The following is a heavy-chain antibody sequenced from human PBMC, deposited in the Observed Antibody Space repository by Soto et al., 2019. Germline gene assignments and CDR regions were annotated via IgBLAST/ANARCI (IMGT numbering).Heavy chain of an antibody. D-gene: IGHD5-12*01. CDR1: GFTFSSYS. Sequence: GGSLRLSCAASGFTFSSYSMNWVRQAPGKGLEWVSYISSSSSTIYYADSVKGRFTISRDNAKNSLYLQMNSLRAEDTAVYYCARGSLPPLYSGYDYWGQGTLVTVSS. V-gene: IGHV3-48*01. J-gene: IGHJ4*02. CDR3: ARGSLPPLYSGYDY. CDR2: ISSSSSTI.